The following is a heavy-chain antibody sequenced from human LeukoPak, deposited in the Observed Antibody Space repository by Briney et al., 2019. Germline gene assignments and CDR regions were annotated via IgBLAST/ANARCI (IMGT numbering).Heavy chain of an antibody. CDR3: ARDQMRPYQYYMDV. V-gene: IGHV3-30*03. CDR1: GFTFSSYG. CDR2: ISYDGGNK. D-gene: IGHD2-21*01. Sequence: GGSLRLSCAASGFTFSSYGMHWVRQAPGKGLEWVALISYDGGNKYYADSVKGRFTIYRDSSKNTLYAQMNSLRAEDTAMYYCARDQMRPYQYYMDVWGKGTTVTVSS. J-gene: IGHJ6*03.